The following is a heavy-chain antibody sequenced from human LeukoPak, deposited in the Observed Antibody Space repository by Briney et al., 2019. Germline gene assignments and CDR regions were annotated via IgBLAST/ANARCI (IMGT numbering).Heavy chain of an antibody. CDR3: AREIVVVVAATRGAYNWFDP. J-gene: IGHJ5*02. V-gene: IGHV3-30*04. CDR1: GFTFSSYA. Sequence: PGRSLRLSCAASGFTFSSYAMHWVRQAPGKGLEWVAVISYDGSNKYYADSVKGRFTISRDNSKSTLYLQMNSLRAEDTAVYYCAREIVVVVAATRGAYNWFDPWGQGTLVTVSS. CDR2: ISYDGSNK. D-gene: IGHD2-15*01.